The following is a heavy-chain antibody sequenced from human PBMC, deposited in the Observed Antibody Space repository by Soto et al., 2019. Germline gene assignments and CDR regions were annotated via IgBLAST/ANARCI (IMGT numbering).Heavy chain of an antibody. V-gene: IGHV3-30*18. CDR3: AKGKYYDFWSGPFDY. Sequence: PGGSLRLSCAASGFTFSSYGMHWVRQAPGKGLEWVAVISYDGSNKYYADSVKGRFTISRDNSKNTLYLQMNSLRAEDTAVYYCAKGKYYDFWSGPFDYWGQGTLVTVSS. CDR2: ISYDGSNK. D-gene: IGHD3-3*01. J-gene: IGHJ4*02. CDR1: GFTFSSYG.